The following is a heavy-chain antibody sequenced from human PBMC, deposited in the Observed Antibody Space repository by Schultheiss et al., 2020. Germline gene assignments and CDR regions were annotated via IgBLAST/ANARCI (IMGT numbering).Heavy chain of an antibody. Sequence: TFSSYAMSWVRQAPGKGLEWIGSIYYSGSTYYNPSLKSRVTISVDTSKNQFSLKLSSVTAADTAVYYCARVEWPPLRFDPWGQGTLVTVSS. J-gene: IGHJ5*02. CDR3: ARVEWPPLRFDP. D-gene: IGHD3-3*01. CDR1: TFSSYA. CDR2: IYYSGST. V-gene: IGHV4-39*07.